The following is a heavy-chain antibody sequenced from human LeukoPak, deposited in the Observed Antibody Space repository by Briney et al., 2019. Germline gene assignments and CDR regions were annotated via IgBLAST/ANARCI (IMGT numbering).Heavy chain of an antibody. CDR2: IRDDGGEI. CDR3: ARDKPRGSYYGSIFDS. V-gene: IGHV3-7*01. D-gene: IGHD1-26*01. CDR1: GFTFSSYW. J-gene: IGHJ4*02. Sequence: PGGSLRLSCEASGFTFSSYWMSWVRQAPGKGLEWVANIRDDGGEIYYVDSVKGRFTISRDNAKSSLFLQMNSLRAEDAAVYYCARDKPRGSYYGSIFDSWGQGTLVIVSS.